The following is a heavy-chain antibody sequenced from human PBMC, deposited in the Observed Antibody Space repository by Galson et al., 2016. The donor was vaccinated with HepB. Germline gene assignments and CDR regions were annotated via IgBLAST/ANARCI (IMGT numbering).Heavy chain of an antibody. D-gene: IGHD2-2*01. CDR1: GFTFSNYG. CDR2: ISYDGTKT. J-gene: IGHJ6*02. V-gene: IGHV3-30*18. CDR3: AKISAACTTASCYFDYYYYGLDV. Sequence: SLRLSCAASGFTFSNYGMHWVRRAPGQGLEWVAVISYDGTKTFYADTVKGRFTISRDNSRDTLYLQMNSLRAEDTAIYYCAKISAACTTASCYFDYYYYGLDVWGQGTTVTVSS.